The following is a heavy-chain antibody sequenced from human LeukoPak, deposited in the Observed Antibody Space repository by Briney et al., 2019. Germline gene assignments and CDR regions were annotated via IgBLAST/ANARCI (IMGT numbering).Heavy chain of an antibody. D-gene: IGHD3-3*01. CDR2: INVYNGNR. CDR1: GYTFSSYA. V-gene: IGHV1-18*01. Sequence: ASVKVSCMASGYTFSSYAISWVRQAPGQGLEWMGWINVYNGNRNYAQNLQDRVTMTTDTSTSTAYMELRSLRSEDTAVYYCARDLASSGYYDFWSGYYYYFDYWGQGTLVTVSS. CDR3: ARDLASSGYYDFWSGYYYYFDY. J-gene: IGHJ4*02.